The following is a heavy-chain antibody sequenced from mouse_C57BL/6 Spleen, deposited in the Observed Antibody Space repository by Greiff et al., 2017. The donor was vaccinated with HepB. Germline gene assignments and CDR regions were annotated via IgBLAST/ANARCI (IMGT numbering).Heavy chain of an antibody. CDR1: GYSFTGYY. V-gene: IGHV1-42*01. CDR3: ARKGDYDDY. J-gene: IGHJ2*01. CDR2: INPSTGGT. Sequence: VQLQQSGPELVKPGASVKISCKASGYSFTGYYMNWVKQSPEKSLEWIGEINPSTGGTTYNQKFKAKATLTVDKSSSTAYMQLKSLTSEDSAVYYCARKGDYDDYWGQGTTLTVSS. D-gene: IGHD2-4*01.